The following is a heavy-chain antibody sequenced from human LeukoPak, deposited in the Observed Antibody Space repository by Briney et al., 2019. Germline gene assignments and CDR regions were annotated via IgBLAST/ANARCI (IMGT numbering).Heavy chain of an antibody. V-gene: IGHV4-59*01. CDR2: IYYSGST. CDR1: GGSISSYY. CDR3: ARYNNGWYYFDY. D-gene: IGHD6-19*01. Sequence: SETLSLTCTVSGGSISSYYWSGIRQPPGKGLEWIGYIYYSGSTNYNPSLKSRVTISVDTSKNQFSLKLSSVTAADTAVYYCARYNNGWYYFDYWGQGTLVTVSS. J-gene: IGHJ4*02.